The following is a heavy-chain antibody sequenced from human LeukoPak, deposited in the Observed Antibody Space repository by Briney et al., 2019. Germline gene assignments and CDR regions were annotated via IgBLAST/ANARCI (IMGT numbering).Heavy chain of an antibody. V-gene: IGHV4-39*07. Sequence: SETLSLTCTVSVGPISSSSYYWGWLRQPPGRGLEGFGSIYYRGSTYYNPALKSRVTISVDTSKNPFSLKLSSVTAADTAVYYCARETPGFYGSGSHYYYYYMDVWGKGTTVTVSS. J-gene: IGHJ6*03. CDR2: IYYRGST. CDR1: VGPISSSSYY. D-gene: IGHD3-10*01. CDR3: ARETPGFYGSGSHYYYYYMDV.